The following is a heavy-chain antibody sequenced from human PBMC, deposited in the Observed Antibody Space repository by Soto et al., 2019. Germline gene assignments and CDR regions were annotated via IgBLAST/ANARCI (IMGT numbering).Heavy chain of an antibody. CDR2: VRFDAINK. CDR3: AKLPNCGGDCHFDY. CDR1: GFAFSSYG. Sequence: ESGGGVVQPGGSLRLSCATSGFAFSSYGMHWVRQAPGKGLEWVAVVRFDAINKYYADSVKGRFTISRDNSKSMVYLQMNSLIPDDTAVYYCAKLPNCGGDCHFDYWGQGTLVTVSS. V-gene: IGHV3-30*02. D-gene: IGHD2-21*02. J-gene: IGHJ4*02.